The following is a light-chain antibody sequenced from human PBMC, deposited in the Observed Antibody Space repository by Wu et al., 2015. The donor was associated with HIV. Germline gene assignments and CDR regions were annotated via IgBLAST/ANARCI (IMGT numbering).Light chain of an antibody. Sequence: DIQVTQSPSSVSASVGDRVTITCRASQVIGNWLAWYQQKPGKAPKLLIYPASTLQSGVPSRFSGSGSGTDFTLTINGLQPEDFATYYCQQANTFHAYSFGQGTKLEI. CDR2: PAS. V-gene: IGKV1-12*01. CDR1: QVIGNW. J-gene: IGKJ2*03. CDR3: QQANTFHAYS.